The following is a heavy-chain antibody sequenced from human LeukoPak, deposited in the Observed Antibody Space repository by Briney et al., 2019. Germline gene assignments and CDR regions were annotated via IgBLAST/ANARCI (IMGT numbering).Heavy chain of an antibody. CDR3: TRGQTTVTN. CDR2: IKQDGNEK. CDR1: GFTFSSYW. D-gene: IGHD4-17*01. J-gene: IGHJ4*02. Sequence: PGGSLRLSCAASGFTFSSYWMSWVRQAPGKGLEWVANIKQDGNEKYYVDSVKDRFTISTDNAKNSLYLQINSLRAEDTAVYYCTRGQTTVTNWGQGTLVTASS. V-gene: IGHV3-7*03.